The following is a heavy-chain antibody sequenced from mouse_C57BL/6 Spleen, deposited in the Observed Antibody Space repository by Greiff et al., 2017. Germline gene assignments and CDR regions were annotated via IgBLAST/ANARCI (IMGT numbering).Heavy chain of an antibody. CDR1: GYTFTDYY. CDR2: INPYNGGT. V-gene: IGHV1-19*01. D-gene: IGHD4-1*01. J-gene: IGHJ1*03. CDR3: ARSGLTGPYCYFDV. Sequence: EVQLQQSGPVLVKPGASVKMSCKASGYTFTDYYMNWVKQSHGKSLEWIGVINPYNGGTSYNQKFKGKATLTVDKSSSTAYMELNSLTSEDSAVYYCARSGLTGPYCYFDVWGTGTTVTVSS.